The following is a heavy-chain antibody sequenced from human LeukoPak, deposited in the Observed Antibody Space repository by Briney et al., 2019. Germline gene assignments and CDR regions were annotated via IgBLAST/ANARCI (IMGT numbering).Heavy chain of an antibody. CDR1: GFTFSSYG. J-gene: IGHJ4*02. Sequence: GGSLRLSCAASGFTFSSYGMHWVRQAPGKGLEWVAVISYDGSNKYYADSVKGRFTISRDNSKNTLYLQMSSLRLEDTAVYYCAKAQLRLGDVSKHAVYFFDYWGQGTLVTVSS. V-gene: IGHV3-30*18. D-gene: IGHD3-16*02. CDR2: ISYDGSNK. CDR3: AKAQLRLGDVSKHAVYFFDY.